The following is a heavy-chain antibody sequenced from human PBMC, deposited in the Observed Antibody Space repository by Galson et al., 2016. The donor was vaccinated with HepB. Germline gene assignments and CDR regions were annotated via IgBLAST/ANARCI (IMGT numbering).Heavy chain of an antibody. V-gene: IGHV3-30*18. CDR1: GFTFSSYG. J-gene: IGHJ4*02. Sequence: SLRLSCAASGFTFSSYGMHWVRQAPGKGLEWVAGISYDENHNVQADSVKGRFTISRDNATNTLFLQMNSLRPQDTAVYFCAKGRERYYYDSTAFDYWGQGTLVTV. CDR3: AKGRERYYYDSTAFDY. D-gene: IGHD3-22*01. CDR2: ISYDENHN.